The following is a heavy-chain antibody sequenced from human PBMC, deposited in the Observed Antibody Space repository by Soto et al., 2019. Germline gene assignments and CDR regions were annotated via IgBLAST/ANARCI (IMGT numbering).Heavy chain of an antibody. J-gene: IGHJ4*02. CDR3: TREHGDCPFKSWDY. Sequence: GGSLRLSCAASGFIFSKHWMHWVRQRPGEGLVWVSRITRDGRSKAYAESVKGRFAISRDNAKNTLYLQLNGLRAEDTAVYYCTREHGDCPFKSWDYWGLGTQVTVSS. CDR2: ITRDGRSK. CDR1: GFIFSKHW. D-gene: IGHD3-10*01. V-gene: IGHV3-74*01.